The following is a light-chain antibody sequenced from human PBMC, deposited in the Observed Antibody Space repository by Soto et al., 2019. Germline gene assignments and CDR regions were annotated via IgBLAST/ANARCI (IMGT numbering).Light chain of an antibody. J-gene: IGLJ1*01. CDR1: NSNIGSNS. CDR2: LSN. CDR3: SSYAGSNNFV. V-gene: IGLV1-47*02. Sequence: QSVLTQPPSASGTPGQRVTISCSGGNSNIGSNSVFWYQQFPGAAPKLLIYLSNERPSGVPDRFSASKSGTSASLAISGLRPEDEADYYCSSYAGSNNFVFGSGTKLTVL.